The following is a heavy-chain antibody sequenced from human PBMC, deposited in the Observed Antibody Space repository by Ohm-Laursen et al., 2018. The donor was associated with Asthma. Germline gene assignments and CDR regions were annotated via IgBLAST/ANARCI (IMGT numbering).Heavy chain of an antibody. J-gene: IGHJ6*02. D-gene: IGHD3-16*01. Sequence: SLRLSCTASGFTFEKYAMHWVRQPPGKGLEWVSGFSLDSDRIDYADSVKGRFTISRDNAKNSLYLQMNNLRAEDAAIYYCAREWGGMDVWGQGTTVTVSS. V-gene: IGHV3-9*01. CDR3: AREWGGMDV. CDR2: FSLDSDRI. CDR1: GFTFEKYA.